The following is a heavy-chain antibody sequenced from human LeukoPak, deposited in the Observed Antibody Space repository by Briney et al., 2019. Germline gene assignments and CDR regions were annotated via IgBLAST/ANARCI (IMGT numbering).Heavy chain of an antibody. D-gene: IGHD3-22*01. V-gene: IGHV3-48*04. J-gene: IGHJ5*02. CDR2: ISSSGSTI. Sequence: GSLRLSCAASGFTFSSYGIHWVRQAPGKGLEWVSYISSSGSTIYYADSVKGRFTISRDNAKNTLNLQMNSLRAEDTAVYYCARDLGQYYDTSDNWFDPWGQGTLVTVSS. CDR1: GFTFSSYG. CDR3: ARDLGQYYDTSDNWFDP.